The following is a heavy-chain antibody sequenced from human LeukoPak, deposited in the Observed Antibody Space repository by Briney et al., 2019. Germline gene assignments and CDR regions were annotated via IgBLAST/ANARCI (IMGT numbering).Heavy chain of an antibody. V-gene: IGHV3-21*01. Sequence: GGSLRLSCAASGFTFGSYEMNWVRQAPGKGLEWVSSISSSSSYIYYADSVKGRFTISRDNAKNSLYLQMNSLRAEDTAVYYCARDWPTIAAAGTIPEYFQHWGQGTLVTVSS. D-gene: IGHD6-13*01. CDR1: GFTFGSYE. CDR2: ISSSSSYI. CDR3: ARDWPTIAAAGTIPEYFQH. J-gene: IGHJ1*01.